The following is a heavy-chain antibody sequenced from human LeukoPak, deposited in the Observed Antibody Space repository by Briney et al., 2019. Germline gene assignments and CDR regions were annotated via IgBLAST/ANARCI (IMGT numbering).Heavy chain of an antibody. D-gene: IGHD3-3*01. J-gene: IGHJ6*03. Sequence: MSSETLSLTCTVSGGSISSGSYYWCWIRQPGGKGLEWIGRIYTSGSTNYNPSLKSRVTISVDTSKNQFSLKLSSVTAADTAVYYCARDRAIFGVVSYLYYMDVWGKGTTVTVSS. CDR1: GGSISSGSYY. CDR2: IYTSGST. CDR3: ARDRAIFGVVSYLYYMDV. V-gene: IGHV4-61*02.